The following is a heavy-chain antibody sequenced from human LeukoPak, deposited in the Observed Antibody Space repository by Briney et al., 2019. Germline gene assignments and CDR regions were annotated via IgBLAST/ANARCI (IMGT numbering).Heavy chain of an antibody. CDR2: ISGSGENT. Sequence: GGSLRLSCAASGFTSSTYAMTWVRQAPGKGLHWVSVISGSGENTYYADSVKGRLTISRDNSKNTLYLQMNSLRAEDTAVYYRAKGRISSIYSTLDYWGQGTLVTVSS. CDR1: GFTSSTYA. J-gene: IGHJ4*02. D-gene: IGHD4-11*01. V-gene: IGHV3-23*01. CDR3: AKGRISSIYSTLDY.